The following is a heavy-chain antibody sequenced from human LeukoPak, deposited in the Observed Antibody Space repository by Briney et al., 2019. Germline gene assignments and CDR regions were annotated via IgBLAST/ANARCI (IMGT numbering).Heavy chain of an antibody. CDR3: ASPLAGYCSGGSCYGGDYYYGMDV. CDR2: ISAYNGNT. J-gene: IGHJ6*02. Sequence: ASVKVSCKASGYTFTSYGISWVRQAPGQGLEWMGWISAYNGNTNYAQKLQGRVTMTTDTSTSTAYMELRSLRSDDTAVYYCASPLAGYCSGGSCYGGDYYYGMDVWGQGTTVTVSS. D-gene: IGHD2-15*01. CDR1: GYTFTSYG. V-gene: IGHV1-18*01.